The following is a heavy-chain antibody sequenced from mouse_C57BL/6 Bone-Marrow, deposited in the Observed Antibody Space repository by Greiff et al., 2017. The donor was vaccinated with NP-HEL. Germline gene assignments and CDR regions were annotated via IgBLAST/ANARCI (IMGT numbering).Heavy chain of an antibody. V-gene: IGHV1-81*01. CDR2: IYPRSGNT. CDR1: GYTFTSYC. Sequence: QVQLQQSGAELARPGASVKLSCKASGYTFTSYCISWVKQRTGQGLEWIGEIYPRSGNTYYNEKFKGKATLTADKSSSTAYMELRSLTSEDSAVYFWARVILRSFFDYWGQGTTLTVSS. J-gene: IGHJ2*01. CDR3: ARVILRSFFDY. D-gene: IGHD1-1*01.